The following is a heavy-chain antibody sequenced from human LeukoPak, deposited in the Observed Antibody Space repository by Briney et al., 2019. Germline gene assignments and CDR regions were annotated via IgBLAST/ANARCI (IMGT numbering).Heavy chain of an antibody. D-gene: IGHD1-26*01. CDR2: IWYDGSNK. Sequence: GGSLRLSCAASGFTFSSYGMHWVRQAPGKGLEWVAVIWYDGSNKYYADSVKGRFTISRDNSKNTLYLQMNSLRAEDTAVYYCARHPPSGSYYGIDYWGQGTLITVSS. CDR3: ARHPPSGSYYGIDY. V-gene: IGHV3-33*01. J-gene: IGHJ4*02. CDR1: GFTFSSYG.